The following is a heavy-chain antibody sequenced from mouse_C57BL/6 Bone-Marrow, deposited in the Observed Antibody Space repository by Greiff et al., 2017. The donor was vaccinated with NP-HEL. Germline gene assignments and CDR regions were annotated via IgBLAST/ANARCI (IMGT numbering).Heavy chain of an antibody. CDR2: IYPRSGNT. J-gene: IGHJ2*01. CDR1: GYTFTSYG. CDR3: ARCSLITTVVGGYFDY. D-gene: IGHD1-1*01. Sequence: VQLQQSGAELARPGASVKLSCKASGYTFTSYGISWVKQRTGQGLEWIGEIYPRSGNTYYNEKFKGKATLTADKSSSTAYMELRSLTSEDSAVYFCARCSLITTVVGGYFDYWGQGTTLTVSS. V-gene: IGHV1-81*01.